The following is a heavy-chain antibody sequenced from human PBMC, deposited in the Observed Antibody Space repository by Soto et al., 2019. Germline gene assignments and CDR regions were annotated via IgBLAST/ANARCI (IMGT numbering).Heavy chain of an antibody. D-gene: IGHD6-13*01. Sequence: SETLSLTCTVSGGSISGSGYYWGWIRQPPGKGLEWIASIYYNGITYYNLSLKSRVAISVDTSKTQLSLRLRSVTAADTAVYYCATTSGLAPGGSFDYWGRGTLVTVSS. CDR3: ATTSGLAPGGSFDY. V-gene: IGHV4-39*01. CDR2: IYYNGIT. CDR1: GGSISGSGYY. J-gene: IGHJ4*02.